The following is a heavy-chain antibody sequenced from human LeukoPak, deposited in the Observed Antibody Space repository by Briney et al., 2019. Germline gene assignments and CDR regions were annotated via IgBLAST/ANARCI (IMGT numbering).Heavy chain of an antibody. Sequence: GGSLRLSCAASGFTFCTSAMSWVRQAPGKGPEWVSTFGRSGSDTYYSDSVKGRFTIFRDNSKNTLYLQMNSLRDEDTAVYYCAKVPYSDYGSGRPPFMDVWGQGTTVAVSS. CDR3: AKVPYSDYGSGRPPFMDV. CDR2: FGRSGSDT. D-gene: IGHD3-10*01. J-gene: IGHJ6*02. CDR1: GFTFCTSA. V-gene: IGHV3-23*01.